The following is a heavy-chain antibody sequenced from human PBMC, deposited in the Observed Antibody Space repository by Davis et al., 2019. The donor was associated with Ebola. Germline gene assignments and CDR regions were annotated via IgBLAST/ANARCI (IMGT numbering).Heavy chain of an antibody. D-gene: IGHD4-17*01. J-gene: IGHJ6*02. CDR3: AKDLRSVRYGYYGMDV. CDR2: ISSSGSTI. CDR1: GFTFSSYE. Sequence: GESLKISCAASGFTFSSYEMNWVRQAPGKGLEWVSYISSSGSTIYYADSVKGRFTISRDNAKNSLYLQMNSLRAEDTALYYCAKDLRSVRYGYYGMDVWGQGTTVTVSS. V-gene: IGHV3-48*03.